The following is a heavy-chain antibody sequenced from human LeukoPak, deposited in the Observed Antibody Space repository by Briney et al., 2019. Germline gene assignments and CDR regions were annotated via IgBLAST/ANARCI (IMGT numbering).Heavy chain of an antibody. Sequence: PSETLSLTCTVSGGSISGSSYYWGWIRQPPGKGLEWIGSIYYSGSTYYNPSLKSRVTISVDTSKNQFSLKLSSVTAADTAVYYCARHRIVVVVAATIPTNNWFDPWGQGTLVTVSS. V-gene: IGHV4-39*01. CDR3: ARHRIVVVVAATIPTNNWFDP. CDR2: IYYSGST. D-gene: IGHD2-15*01. CDR1: GGSISGSSYY. J-gene: IGHJ5*02.